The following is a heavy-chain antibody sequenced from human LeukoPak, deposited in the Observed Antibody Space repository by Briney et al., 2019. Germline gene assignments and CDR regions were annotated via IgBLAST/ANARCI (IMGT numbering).Heavy chain of an antibody. CDR2: IKQDRSEK. D-gene: IGHD3-9*01. Sequence: GGSLRLSCAASGFTFTNYWMSWVRQAPGKGLELVANIKQDRSEKYYVDSVKGRFTISRDNAKNSLYLQMNSLRAEDTAVYYCARGADYHILTGYYDYWGQGTLVTVSS. CDR1: GFTFTNYW. J-gene: IGHJ4*02. CDR3: ARGADYHILTGYYDY. V-gene: IGHV3-7*01.